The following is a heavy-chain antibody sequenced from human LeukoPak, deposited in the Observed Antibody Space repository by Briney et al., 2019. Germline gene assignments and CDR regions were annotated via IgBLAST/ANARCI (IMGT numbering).Heavy chain of an antibody. J-gene: IGHJ6*03. D-gene: IGHD4-17*01. CDR3: ARVGRLRRYNYYYYMDV. CDR1: GGSFSGYY. Sequence: SETLSLTCAVYGGSFSGYYWSWIRQPPGKGLEWIGEINHSGSTNYNPSLKSRVTISVDTSKNQFSLKFTSVTAADTAVYYCARVGRLRRYNYYYYMDVWGKGTTVTVSS. CDR2: INHSGST. V-gene: IGHV4-34*01.